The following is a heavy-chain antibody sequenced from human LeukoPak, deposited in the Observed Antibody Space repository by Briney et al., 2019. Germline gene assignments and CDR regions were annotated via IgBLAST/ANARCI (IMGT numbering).Heavy chain of an antibody. CDR3: ARAGGGRYCSGGSCYGY. V-gene: IGHV1-69*13. J-gene: IGHJ4*02. Sequence: SVKVSCKASGDTFSSYAISWARQAPGQGLEWMGGIIPIFGTANYAQKFQGRVTITADESTSTAYMELSSLRSEDTAVYYCARAGGGRYCSGGSCYGYWGQGTLVTVSS. D-gene: IGHD2-15*01. CDR2: IIPIFGTA. CDR1: GDTFSSYA.